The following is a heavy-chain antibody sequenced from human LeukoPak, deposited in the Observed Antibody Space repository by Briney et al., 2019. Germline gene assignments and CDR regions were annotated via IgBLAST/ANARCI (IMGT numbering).Heavy chain of an antibody. Sequence: GGSLRLSCAASGFTFSSYGMHWVRQAPGKGLEWVAVIWYDGSNKYYADSVKGRFTISRDNSKNTLYLQMNSLRAEDTAVYYCAKVGRDGYNADAFDIWGQGTMVTVSS. D-gene: IGHD5-24*01. CDR3: AKVGRDGYNADAFDI. J-gene: IGHJ3*02. CDR1: GFTFSSYG. V-gene: IGHV3-33*06. CDR2: IWYDGSNK.